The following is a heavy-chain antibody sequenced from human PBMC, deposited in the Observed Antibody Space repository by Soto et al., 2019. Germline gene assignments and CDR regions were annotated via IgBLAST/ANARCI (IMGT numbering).Heavy chain of an antibody. CDR2: INVGNGNT. V-gene: IGHV1-3*01. CDR3: AREGAHYTPLDH. CDR1: GYTFTDYA. J-gene: IGHJ4*02. D-gene: IGHD2-15*01. Sequence: QVQLVQSGAEAKKPGASVKVSCKASGYTFTDYAIHWVRQAPGQGLEWMGWINVGNGNTGYSRKFQGRVTNARDMSASTAYIEDTSLTSEDTANYYSAREGAHYTPLDHWGQGTLVTVSS.